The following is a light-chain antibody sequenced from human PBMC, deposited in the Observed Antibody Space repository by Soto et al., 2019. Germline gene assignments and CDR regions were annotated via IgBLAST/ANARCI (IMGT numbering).Light chain of an antibody. J-gene: IGKJ1*01. CDR1: PSVRRSY. V-gene: IGKV3-20*01. Sequence: EIELTRAPGTLHLSPGERATLSCRVCPSVRRSYLAWDQEKPGQARRLLIYGSSSRATGIPYRFIGSGSGTDFTFAFRRLEPEDLAVYYCQLYGSSAWTCGQGTKVDIK. CDR3: QLYGSSAWT. CDR2: GSS.